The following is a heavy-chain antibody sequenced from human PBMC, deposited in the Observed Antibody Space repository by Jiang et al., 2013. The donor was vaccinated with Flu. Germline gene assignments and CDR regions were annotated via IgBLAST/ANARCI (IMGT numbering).Heavy chain of an antibody. CDR1: GYTFTSHG. V-gene: IGHV1-18*01. CDR3: ARDRPWIHLTTDGYYNAMDV. J-gene: IGHJ6*02. D-gene: IGHD5-18*01. Sequence: QLVESGAEVKKPGASVKVSCKASGYTFTSHGISWVRQAPGQGLEWMGWISGYSDNTNYAQNLQGRVTMTTDTSTSTAYMELRSLRSDDTAVYYCARDRPWIHLTTDGYYNAMDVWGQGTTVTVSS. CDR2: ISGYSDNT.